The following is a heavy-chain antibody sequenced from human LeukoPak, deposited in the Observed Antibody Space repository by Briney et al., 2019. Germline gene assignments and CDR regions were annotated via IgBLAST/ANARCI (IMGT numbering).Heavy chain of an antibody. Sequence: SVKVSCKASGGTFSSYAISWVRQAPGQGLEWMGGINSIFGTANYAQKFQGRVTITADESTSTAYMELSSLRSEDTAVYYCARGNSRITMVRGKYYYYGMDVWGQGTTVTVSS. V-gene: IGHV1-69*13. CDR1: GGTFSSYA. J-gene: IGHJ6*02. CDR3: ARGNSRITMVRGKYYYYGMDV. D-gene: IGHD3-10*01. CDR2: INSIFGTA.